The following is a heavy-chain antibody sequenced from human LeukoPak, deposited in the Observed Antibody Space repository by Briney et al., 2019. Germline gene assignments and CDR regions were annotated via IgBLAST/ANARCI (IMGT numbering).Heavy chain of an antibody. CDR3: ARRRVYSNYLDY. J-gene: IGHJ4*02. D-gene: IGHD4-11*01. V-gene: IGHV4-59*01. CDR2: IYYSGST. Sequence: SETLSLTCTVSGGSISSYYWSWIRQPPGKGLEWIGYIYYSGSTNYNPSLKSRVTISVDTSKNQFSLKLSSVTAADTAMYYCARRRVYSNYLDYWGQGTLVTVSS. CDR1: GGSISSYY.